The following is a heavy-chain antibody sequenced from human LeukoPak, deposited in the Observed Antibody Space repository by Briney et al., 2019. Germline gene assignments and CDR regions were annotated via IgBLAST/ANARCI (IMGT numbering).Heavy chain of an antibody. D-gene: IGHD3/OR15-3a*01. Sequence: PGGSLRLSCAASGFSFSDYYMSWIRQAPGKGLEWVSYISSSSTTIYYADSVKGRFTISRDNAKNSLYLQMNSLRAEDTAVYYCARWGGPVMSHPYYFDYWGQGTLATVPS. CDR2: ISSSSTTI. V-gene: IGHV3-11*01. CDR1: GFSFSDYY. J-gene: IGHJ4*02. CDR3: ARWGGPVMSHPYYFDY.